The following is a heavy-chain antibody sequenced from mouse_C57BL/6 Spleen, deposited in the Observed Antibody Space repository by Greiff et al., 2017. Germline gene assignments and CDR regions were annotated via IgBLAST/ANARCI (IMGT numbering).Heavy chain of an antibody. Sequence: QVQLQQPGAELVKPGASVKLSCKASGYTFTSYWMHWVKQRPGRGLEWIGRLVPNSGGTKYNEKFKSKATLTVDKPSSTAYMQLSSLTSEDSAVYYCASWNWARDYWGQGTTLTVSS. V-gene: IGHV1-72*01. CDR1: GYTFTSYW. J-gene: IGHJ2*01. CDR2: LVPNSGGT. CDR3: ASWNWARDY. D-gene: IGHD4-1*01.